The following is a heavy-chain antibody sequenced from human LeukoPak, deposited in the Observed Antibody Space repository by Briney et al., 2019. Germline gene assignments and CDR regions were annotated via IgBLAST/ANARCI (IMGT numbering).Heavy chain of an antibody. V-gene: IGHV3-30*04. CDR2: ISYDGSNK. Sequence: PGRSLRLSCAASGFTFSSYAMHWVRQAPGKGLEWVAVISYDGSNKYYADSVKGRFTISRDNSKNTLYLQMNSLRAEDTAVYYCARGHGKRYFDWLPSGSGPLRTDYFDYWGQGTLVTVSS. CDR1: GFTFSSYA. CDR3: ARGHGKRYFDWLPSGSGPLRTDYFDY. J-gene: IGHJ4*02. D-gene: IGHD3-9*01.